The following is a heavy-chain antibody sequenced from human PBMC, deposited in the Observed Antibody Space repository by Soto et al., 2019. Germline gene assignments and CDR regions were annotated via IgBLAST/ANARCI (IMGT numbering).Heavy chain of an antibody. Sequence: PSATRSLTCPVSDDSFGSRSSYWVWIRQPPGKGLEWIGSVYYTGSTYDNPSLKSRLTISVDTSKNQFSLRLNSVTAADTAVYYCGRLPLQSTYYYFYAMDVCGQGTTVTVSS. D-gene: IGHD4-4*01. CDR1: DDSFGSRSSY. CDR3: GRLPLQSTYYYFYAMDV. CDR2: VYYTGST. J-gene: IGHJ6*02. V-gene: IGHV4-39*01.